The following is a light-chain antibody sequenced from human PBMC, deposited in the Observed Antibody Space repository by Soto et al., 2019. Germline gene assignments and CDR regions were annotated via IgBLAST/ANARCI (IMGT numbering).Light chain of an antibody. J-gene: IGKJ2*01. CDR2: GAS. Sequence: EIVMTQSPATLSVSPGERATLSCRASQSVSSNLAWYQQKPGQAPRLLIYGASTRATGVPVRFSGSGSGTEFTLTISSLQPEDFATYYCQHLHTYPYTFGQGTKLEIK. V-gene: IGKV3-15*01. CDR1: QSVSSN. CDR3: QHLHTYPYT.